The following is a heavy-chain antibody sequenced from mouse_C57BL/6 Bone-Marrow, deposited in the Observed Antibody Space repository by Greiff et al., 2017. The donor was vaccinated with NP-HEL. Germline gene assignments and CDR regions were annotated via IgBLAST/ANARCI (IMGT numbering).Heavy chain of an antibody. J-gene: IGHJ1*03. CDR1: GFTFSSYG. V-gene: IGHV5-6*01. D-gene: IGHD2-5*01. Sequence: EVQLQQSGGDLVKPGGSLKLSCAASGFTFSSYGMSWVRQTPDKRLEWVATISSGGSYTYYPDSVKGRFTISRDNAKNTLYLQMSSLKSEDTAMYYCARRIYSNRWYFDVWGTGTTVTVSS. CDR3: ARRIYSNRWYFDV. CDR2: ISSGGSYT.